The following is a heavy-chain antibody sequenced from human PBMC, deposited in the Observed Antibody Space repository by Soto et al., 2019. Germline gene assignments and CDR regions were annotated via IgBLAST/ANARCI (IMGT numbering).Heavy chain of an antibody. CDR2: INPNSGGT. CDR3: ARGYYDSSGSVYFDD. D-gene: IGHD3-22*01. Sequence: RASVKVSCKASGYTFTGYYMHWVRQAPGQGLEWMGWINPNSGGTNYAQKFQGWVTMTRDTSISTAYMELSRLRSDDTAVYYCARGYYDSSGSVYFDDWGKGTLVTVSS. V-gene: IGHV1-2*04. CDR1: GYTFTGYY. J-gene: IGHJ4*02.